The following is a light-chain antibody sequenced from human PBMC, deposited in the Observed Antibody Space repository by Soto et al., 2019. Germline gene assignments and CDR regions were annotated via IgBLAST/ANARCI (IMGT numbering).Light chain of an antibody. J-gene: IGLJ2*01. CDR2: EVN. V-gene: IGLV2-8*01. CDR3: SAYAGLNTVL. CDR1: SSDVGGYNY. Sequence: QSALTQPPSASGSPGQSVTISCTGTSSDVGGYNYVSWYQQKSGKAPKLIIYEVNERPSGVPDRFSGSKSDNTASLTVYGLQAEDEADYYCSAYAGLNTVLFCGGTKLTVL.